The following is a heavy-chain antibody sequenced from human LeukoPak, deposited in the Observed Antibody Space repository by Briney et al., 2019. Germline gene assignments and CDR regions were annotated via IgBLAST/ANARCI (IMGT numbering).Heavy chain of an antibody. Sequence: PSQTLSLTCTVSGGSISSGGYYWSWIRQHPGKGLEWIGYIYYSGSTYYNPSLKSRVTISVDTSKNQFSLKLSSVTAADTAVYYCARLDLGATSAVDYWGQGTLVTVSS. CDR1: GGSISSGGYY. CDR2: IYYSGST. D-gene: IGHD1-26*01. J-gene: IGHJ4*02. CDR3: ARLDLGATSAVDY. V-gene: IGHV4-31*03.